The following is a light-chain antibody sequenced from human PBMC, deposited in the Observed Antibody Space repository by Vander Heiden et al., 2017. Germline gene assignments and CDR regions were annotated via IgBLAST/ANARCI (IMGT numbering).Light chain of an antibody. CDR2: DAS. V-gene: IGKV3-11*01. CDR1: QSVSSY. J-gene: IGKJ2*01. Sequence: EIVLTQYPATLSLSPGERATLTCRASQSVSSYLAWYQQKPGQAPRLLIYDASNRATGIKARFSGSGDGTDFTLTITSREPEDFAVYYCQQRTNGHPTNTFGQGTKLEIK. CDR3: QQRTNGHPTNT.